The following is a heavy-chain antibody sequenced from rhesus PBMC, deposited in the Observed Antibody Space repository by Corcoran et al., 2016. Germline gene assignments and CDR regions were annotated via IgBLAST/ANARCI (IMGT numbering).Heavy chain of an antibody. CDR2: VYGSSGST. J-gene: IGHJ4*01. CDR1: GGSITSSYA. V-gene: IGHV4-76*01. CDR3: ARVFSY. Sequence: QVQLQESGPGVVKPSETLSLTCAVSGGSITSSYAWSWIRQLPGEGLEWIGYVYGSSGSTNYNPSLKNRVTISKDASKNQFSLKLSSVTAADTAVYYCARVFSYWGQGVLVTVSS. D-gene: IGHD2-27*01.